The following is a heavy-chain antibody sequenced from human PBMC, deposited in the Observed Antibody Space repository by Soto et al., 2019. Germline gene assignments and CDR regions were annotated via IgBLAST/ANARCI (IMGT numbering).Heavy chain of an antibody. CDR1: VFTVTSYW. D-gene: IGHD6-19*01. Sequence: WALTVFSAAAVFTVTSYWMHCVRQAPAKRLVWVSRINSDGSSTSYADYVKGRFTISRDNAKNTLYLEMNSLRAEDMDVYYCASQVAGVYYYGMDVWAQGTTVTLSS. V-gene: IGHV3-74*01. CDR2: INSDGSST. J-gene: IGHJ6*02. CDR3: ASQVAGVYYYGMDV.